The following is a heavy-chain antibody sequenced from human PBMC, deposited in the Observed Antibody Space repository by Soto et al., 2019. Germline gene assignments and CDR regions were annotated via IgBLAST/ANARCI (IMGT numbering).Heavy chain of an antibody. Sequence: QVTLKESGPVLVKPTETLTLTCTVSGFSLSNARMGVSWIRQPPGKALEWLAHIFSNDEKSYSTSLKSRLTISKDTAKSQVVLTMTNMDPVDTATYYCARISREQWLHYYYYGMDVWGQGTTVTVSS. J-gene: IGHJ6*02. CDR3: ARISREQWLHYYYYGMDV. CDR2: IFSNDEK. CDR1: GFSLSNARMG. V-gene: IGHV2-26*01. D-gene: IGHD6-19*01.